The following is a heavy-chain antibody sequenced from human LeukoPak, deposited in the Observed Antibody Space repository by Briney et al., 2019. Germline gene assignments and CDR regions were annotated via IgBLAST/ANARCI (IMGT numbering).Heavy chain of an antibody. Sequence: PGGSLRLSCAASGFTVSSNYMSWVRQAPGKGLEWVSSISSSSSYIYYAGSVKGRFTISRDNAKNSLYLQMNSLRAEDTAVYYCAREGGSDYDSSGYFDYWGQGTLVTVSS. CDR3: AREGGSDYDSSGYFDY. D-gene: IGHD3-22*01. J-gene: IGHJ4*02. CDR2: ISSSSSYI. V-gene: IGHV3-21*01. CDR1: GFTVSSNY.